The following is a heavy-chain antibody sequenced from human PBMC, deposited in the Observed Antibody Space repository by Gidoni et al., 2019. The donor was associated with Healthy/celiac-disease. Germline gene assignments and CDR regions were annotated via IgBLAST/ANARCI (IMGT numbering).Heavy chain of an antibody. J-gene: IGHJ4*02. CDR2: ISYDGSNK. CDR1: GFTFSSYG. D-gene: IGHD5-12*01. Sequence: QVQLVESGGGVVQPGRSLRLSCAASGFTFSSYGMHWVRQAPGKGLGWVAVISYDGSNKNYADSVKGRFTISRDNSKNTLYRQMNSLRAEDTAVYYCATDIVATGGDYWGQGTLVTVSS. V-gene: IGHV3-30*03. CDR3: ATDIVATGGDY.